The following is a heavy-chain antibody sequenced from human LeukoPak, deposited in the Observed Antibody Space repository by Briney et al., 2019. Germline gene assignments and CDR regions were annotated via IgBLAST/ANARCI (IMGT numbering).Heavy chain of an antibody. CDR3: ARSDNSDALDAFDI. V-gene: IGHV4-39*07. D-gene: IGHD6-19*01. J-gene: IGHJ3*02. CDR2: IYHSGST. CDR1: GGSISSSSYY. Sequence: SETLSLTCTVSGGSISSSSYYWGWIRQPPGKGLEWIGSIYHSGSTYYNPSLKSRVTISVDTSKNQFSLKLSSVTVADTAVYYCARSDNSDALDAFDIWGQGTMVSVSS.